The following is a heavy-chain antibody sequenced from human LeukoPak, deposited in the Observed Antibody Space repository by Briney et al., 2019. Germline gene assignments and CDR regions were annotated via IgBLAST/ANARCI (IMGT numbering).Heavy chain of an antibody. D-gene: IGHD6-19*01. Sequence: PSETLSLTCTVSGGSISSSSYYWGWIRQPPGKGLEWIGSIYYSGSTYYNPSLKSRVTISVDTSKNQFSLKLSSVTAADTAVYYCASYEQWLVFGPPTTFDYWGQGTLVTVSS. CDR2: IYYSGST. J-gene: IGHJ4*02. CDR1: GGSISSSSYY. V-gene: IGHV4-39*01. CDR3: ASYEQWLVFGPPTTFDY.